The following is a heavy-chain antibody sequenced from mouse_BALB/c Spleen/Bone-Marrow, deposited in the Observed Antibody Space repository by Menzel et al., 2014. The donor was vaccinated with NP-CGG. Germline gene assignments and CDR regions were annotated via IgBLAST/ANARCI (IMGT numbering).Heavy chain of an antibody. J-gene: IGHJ2*01. CDR3: ARGNYGNYVDYFDY. Sequence: EVMLVESWGGLVQPGGSLKLSCAASGFTFSSYGMSWVRQTPDKRLELVASINSNGGSTYYPDSVKGQFTISRDNAKNTLSLQMSSLKSEDTAMYYCARGNYGNYVDYFDYWGQGTTLTVSS. CDR2: INSNGGST. CDR1: GFTFSSYG. D-gene: IGHD2-1*01. V-gene: IGHV5-6-3*01.